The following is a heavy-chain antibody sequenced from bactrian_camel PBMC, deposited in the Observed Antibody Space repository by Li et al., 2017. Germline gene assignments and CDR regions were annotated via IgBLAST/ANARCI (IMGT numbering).Heavy chain of an antibody. V-gene: IGHV3S55*01. Sequence: HVQLVESGGGSVQVGGSLRLSCVASGDTIGRYCMGWFRQIPDKEREGVAAIAIGGATTYSDSVIGRFTISRDNDKNTLYLQMYSLRPEDSATYYCAVDGWYHCSRRYTPRDVSASNHWGRGTQVTIS. D-gene: IGHD3*01. J-gene: IGHJ4*01. CDR3: AVDGWYHCSRRYTPRDVSASNH. CDR2: IAIGGAT. CDR1: GDTIGRYC.